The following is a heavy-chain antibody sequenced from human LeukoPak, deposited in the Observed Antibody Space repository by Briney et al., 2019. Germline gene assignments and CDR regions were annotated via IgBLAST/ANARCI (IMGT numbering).Heavy chain of an antibody. CDR1: GYSFTSYW. Sequence: GESLKISCKGSGYSFTSYWIGWVRQMPGKGLEWMGIIYPGDSDTRYSPSFQGQVTISADKSISTAYLQWSSLKASDTAMYYCARDPAGAVAVPRGWFDPWGQGTLVTVSS. V-gene: IGHV5-51*01. D-gene: IGHD6-19*01. J-gene: IGHJ5*02. CDR3: ARDPAGAVAVPRGWFDP. CDR2: IYPGDSDT.